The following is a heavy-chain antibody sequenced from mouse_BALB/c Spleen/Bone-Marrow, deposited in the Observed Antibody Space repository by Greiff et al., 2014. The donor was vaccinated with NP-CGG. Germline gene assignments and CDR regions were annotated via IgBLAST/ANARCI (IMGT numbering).Heavy chain of an antibody. CDR1: GYTFSSYW. D-gene: IGHD4-1*01. CDR2: ILPGSGST. CDR3: ARDWDPFAY. J-gene: IGHJ3*01. Sequence: VNLVESGAELMKPGASVKISCKATGYTFSSYWIEWVKQRPGHGLEWIGEILPGSGSTNYNEKFKGKATFTADTSSNTACMQLSSLTSEDPAVYYCARDWDPFAYWGQGTLVTVSA. V-gene: IGHV1-9*01.